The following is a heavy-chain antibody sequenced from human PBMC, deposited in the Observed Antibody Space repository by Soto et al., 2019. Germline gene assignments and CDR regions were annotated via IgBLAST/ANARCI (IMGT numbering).Heavy chain of an antibody. CDR1: GFTVSSEY. J-gene: IGHJ4*02. CDR2: IYGGGTT. CDR3: VQTTGWPGFDF. V-gene: IGHV3-53*01. D-gene: IGHD6-19*01. Sequence: EVQLVESGGGLIQPGGSLRLSCAASGFTVSSEYMTWVRQAPGKGLEWVSVIYGGGTTYYADSVKGRFTISRDNPKNTLYLQVNSLRAEDTAVYYCVQTTGWPGFDFWGQGTLVTVSS.